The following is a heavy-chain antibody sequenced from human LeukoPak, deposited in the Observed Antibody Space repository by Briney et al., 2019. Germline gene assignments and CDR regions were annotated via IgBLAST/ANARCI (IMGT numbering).Heavy chain of an antibody. CDR1: AGSISSYY. D-gene: IGHD1-7*01. CDR3: ARSELNDYFKY. J-gene: IGHJ4*02. CDR2: IYYSGIT. V-gene: IGHV4-59*01. Sequence: SETLSLTCTVSAGSISSYYWNWIRQPPGKGLEWIGYIYYSGITNYNPSLKSRVTISVGTSKSQFSLTLTSVTAADTALYYCARSELNDYFKYWGQGILVTVST.